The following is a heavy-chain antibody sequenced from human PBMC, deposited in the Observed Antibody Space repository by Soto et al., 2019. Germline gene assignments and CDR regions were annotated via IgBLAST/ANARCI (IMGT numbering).Heavy chain of an antibody. J-gene: IGHJ6*02. CDR1: GGTFSSSA. CDR2: ILPIFGTA. CDR3: ARASAGGWFGELMDYYYGMDV. V-gene: IGHV1-69*01. Sequence: QVQLVQSGAEVKKPGSSVKVSCKASGGTFSSSAISWVRQAPGPGLEWMGGILPIFGTATYAQKFQGRVTITADESTSTAYMELSSLRSEDTAVYYCARASAGGWFGELMDYYYGMDVWGQGTTVTVSS. D-gene: IGHD3-10*01.